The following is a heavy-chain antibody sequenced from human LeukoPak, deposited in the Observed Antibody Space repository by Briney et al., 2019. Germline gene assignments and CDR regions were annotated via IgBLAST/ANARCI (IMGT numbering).Heavy chain of an antibody. CDR2: ISISSNYI. V-gene: IGHV3-21*01. CDR1: GYTFSRYS. CDR3: ARGSRLGVVGRDAFDI. J-gene: IGHJ3*02. D-gene: IGHD3-3*01. Sequence: GGSLRLSCAASGYTFSRYSMNWVRQAPGKGLEWVSSISISSNYIYYADSVKGRFTISRDNAKNSLYLQVNSLRAEDTAVYYCARGSRLGVVGRDAFDIWGQGTVVTVSS.